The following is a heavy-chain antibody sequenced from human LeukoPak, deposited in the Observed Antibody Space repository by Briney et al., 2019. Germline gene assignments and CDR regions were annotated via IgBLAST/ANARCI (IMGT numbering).Heavy chain of an antibody. CDR1: GFTFSSYA. J-gene: IGHJ6*02. V-gene: IGHV3-30-3*01. CDR3: ARSPPPDYGDYPVYYYYGMDV. D-gene: IGHD4-17*01. CDR2: MSYDGSNK. Sequence: GGSLRLSCAASGFTFSSYAMHWVRQAPGKGLEWVAVMSYDGSNKYYADSVKGRFTISRDNSKNTLYLQMNSLRAEDTAVYYCARSPPPDYGDYPVYYYYGMDVWGQGTTVTVSS.